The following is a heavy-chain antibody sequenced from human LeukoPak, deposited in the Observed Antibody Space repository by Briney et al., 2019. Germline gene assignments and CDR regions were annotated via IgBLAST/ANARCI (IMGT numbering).Heavy chain of an antibody. J-gene: IGHJ4*02. Sequence: PGGSLRLSCAASGFTFSDYYMSWIRQAPGKGLEWVANIKQDGSAKYYVDSVKGRFTISRDNAKNSLHLQMNSLRAEDTALYYCAKGVAAAGPRGYFDYWGQGTLVTVSS. V-gene: IGHV3-7*03. CDR2: IKQDGSAK. D-gene: IGHD6-13*01. CDR3: AKGVAAAGPRGYFDY. CDR1: GFTFSDYY.